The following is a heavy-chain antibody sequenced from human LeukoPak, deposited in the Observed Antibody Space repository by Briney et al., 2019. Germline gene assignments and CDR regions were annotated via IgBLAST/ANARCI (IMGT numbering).Heavy chain of an antibody. J-gene: IGHJ3*02. CDR3: AREAIYDSSGYRDAFDI. D-gene: IGHD3-22*01. V-gene: IGHV1-2*06. CDR2: INPNSGGT. Sequence: ASVKVSCKASGGTFSSYAISWVRQAPGQGLEWMGRINPNSGGTNYAQKFQGRVTMTRDTSISTAYMELSRLRSDDTAVYYCAREAIYDSSGYRDAFDIWGQGTMVTVSS. CDR1: GGTFSSYA.